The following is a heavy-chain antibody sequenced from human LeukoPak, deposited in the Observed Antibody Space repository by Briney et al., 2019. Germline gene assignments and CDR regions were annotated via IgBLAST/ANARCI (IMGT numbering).Heavy chain of an antibody. J-gene: IGHJ4*02. CDR1: GFTFSSYA. Sequence: GGSLRLSCAASGFTFSSYAMSWVRQAPGKGLEWVSAISGSGGSTYYADSVKGRFTISRDNSKNTLYLQMNSLRDEDTAVYYCAKSEGIRDYYDSSGYYYDYWGQGTLVTVSS. D-gene: IGHD3-22*01. CDR2: ISGSGGST. V-gene: IGHV3-23*01. CDR3: AKSEGIRDYYDSSGYYYDY.